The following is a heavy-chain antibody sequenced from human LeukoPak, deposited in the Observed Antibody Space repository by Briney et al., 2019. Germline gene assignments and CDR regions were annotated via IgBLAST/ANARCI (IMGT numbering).Heavy chain of an antibody. CDR2: IYYSGST. CDR3: ARGSALLWFGELPD. Sequence: SETLSLTCTVSGGSISSSSYYWGWIRQPPGKGLEWIGSIYYSGSTYYNPSLKSRVTISVDTSKNQFSLKLSSVTAADTAVYYCARGSALLWFGELPDWGQGTLVTVTS. CDR1: GGSISSSSYY. J-gene: IGHJ4*02. V-gene: IGHV4-39*01. D-gene: IGHD3-10*01.